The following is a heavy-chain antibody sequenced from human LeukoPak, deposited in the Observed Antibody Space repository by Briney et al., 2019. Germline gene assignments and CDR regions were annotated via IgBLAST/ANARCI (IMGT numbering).Heavy chain of an antibody. CDR2: ISAYNGNT. CDR1: GYTFTSYG. Sequence: ASVKVSCKASGYTFTSYGISWVRQAPGQGLEWMGWISAYNGNTNYAQKLQGRVTMTTDTSTSTTHMELRSLRSDDTAVYYCARDLYGSGPNHFDYWGQGTLVTVSS. J-gene: IGHJ4*02. CDR3: ARDLYGSGPNHFDY. D-gene: IGHD3-10*01. V-gene: IGHV1-18*01.